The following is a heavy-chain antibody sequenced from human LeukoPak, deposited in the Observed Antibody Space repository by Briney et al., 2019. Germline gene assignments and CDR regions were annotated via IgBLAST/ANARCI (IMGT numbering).Heavy chain of an antibody. CDR1: GFTFSSHW. Sequence: PGGSLRLSCAASGFTFSSHWMGWVRQAPGKGLEWVPNIKEDGSAEHYVDSVRGRFTISRDNAKNSLYLQMNSLRAEDTAVYYCARDAGYYVHDLWGQGTLVTVSS. J-gene: IGHJ5*02. CDR3: ARDAGYYVHDL. D-gene: IGHD3-10*02. CDR2: IKEDGSAE. V-gene: IGHV3-7*01.